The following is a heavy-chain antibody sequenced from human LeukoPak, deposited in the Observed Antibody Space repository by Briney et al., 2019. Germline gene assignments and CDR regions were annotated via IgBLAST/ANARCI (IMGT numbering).Heavy chain of an antibody. CDR3: ARILSPRLLDY. CDR1: GFSLSNTISNARMG. CDR2: LFSNDEK. D-gene: IGHD4-17*01. Sequence: SGPTLVNPTDTLTLTCTVSGFSLSNTISNARMGVSWIRQPPGKALEWLAHLFSNDEKSYSTSLKSRLTNSKDTSKSQVVLTMTNMGPVDTATYYCARILSPRLLDYWGQGTLVTVSS. V-gene: IGHV2-26*01. J-gene: IGHJ4*02.